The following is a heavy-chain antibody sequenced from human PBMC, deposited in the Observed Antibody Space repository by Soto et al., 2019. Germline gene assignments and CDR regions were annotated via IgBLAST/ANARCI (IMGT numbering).Heavy chain of an antibody. D-gene: IGHD3-3*01. Sequence: DEQLVESGGGSLQPGGSLRLSCAASGFSFRNYAMTWARQSPGKGLEWVSLISSGGGTTNYADSVKGRFSISRDNSQNMLYLQMNGLRGEDTALYYCAKLKGGLGRFYGMDAWGQGTMVIVSS. CDR1: GFSFRNYA. CDR3: AKLKGGLGRFYGMDA. V-gene: IGHV3-23*04. J-gene: IGHJ6*02. CDR2: ISSGGGTT.